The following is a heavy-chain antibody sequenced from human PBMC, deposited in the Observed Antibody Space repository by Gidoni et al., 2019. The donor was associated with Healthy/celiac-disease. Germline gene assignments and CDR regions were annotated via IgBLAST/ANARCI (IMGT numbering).Heavy chain of an antibody. J-gene: IGHJ4*02. CDR3: ARAGLGLRFLEWLYPFDY. CDR1: GASISSGGYY. CDR2: IYYSGSN. D-gene: IGHD3-3*01. V-gene: IGHV4-31*03. Sequence: QVQLQESGPGLGKPSQTLSRPCPVSGASISSGGYYWRWIRQHPGKGLEWIGYIYYSGSNYYNPSRKSRVTISVDTSKNQFSLKLISVTAADTAVYYCARAGLGLRFLEWLYPFDYWGQGTLVTVSS.